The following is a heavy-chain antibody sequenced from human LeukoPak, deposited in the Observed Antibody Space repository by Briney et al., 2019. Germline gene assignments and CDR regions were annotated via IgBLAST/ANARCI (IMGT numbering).Heavy chain of an antibody. V-gene: IGHV1-69*13. J-gene: IGHJ4*02. Sequence: ASVKVSSKASGGTFSSYAISWVRQAPGQGLEWMGGIIPIFGTANYAQKFQGRVTITADESTSTAYMELSSLRSEDTAVYYCARKHYYDSSGYAFDYWGQGTLVTVSS. CDR1: GGTFSSYA. CDR2: IIPIFGTA. CDR3: ARKHYYDSSGYAFDY. D-gene: IGHD3-22*01.